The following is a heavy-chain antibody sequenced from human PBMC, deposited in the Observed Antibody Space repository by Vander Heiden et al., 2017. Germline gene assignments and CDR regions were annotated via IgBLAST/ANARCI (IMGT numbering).Heavy chain of an antibody. J-gene: IGHJ3*02. Sequence: EGQLVESGGGLVNPGGSLRLSCAASGFTFSAVWMTWVRQAPGKGLEWVGRIKRKSDGETTDFAAPVKGRFTISRDDSKDTLYLQMNSLKTEDTAIYYCTTGDCNGGSCHAFDIWGQGTMVAVSS. CDR3: TTGDCNGGSCHAFDI. CDR1: GFTFSAVW. D-gene: IGHD2-15*01. CDR2: IKRKSDGETT. V-gene: IGHV3-15*01.